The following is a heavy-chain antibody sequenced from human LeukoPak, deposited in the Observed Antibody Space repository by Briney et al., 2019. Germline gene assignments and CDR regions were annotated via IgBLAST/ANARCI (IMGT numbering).Heavy chain of an antibody. D-gene: IGHD3-10*01. J-gene: IGHJ5*02. CDR3: ARDSGSGSYS. CDR1: GFTFSSYA. Sequence: PGRSLRLSCAASGFTFSSYAMYWVRQAPGKGLEWVAVISYDGSDKFYADSVKGRFTISRDSSKNTLYLQMNSLRAEDTAVYYCARDSGSGSYSWGQGTLVTVSS. CDR2: ISYDGSDK. V-gene: IGHV3-30*04.